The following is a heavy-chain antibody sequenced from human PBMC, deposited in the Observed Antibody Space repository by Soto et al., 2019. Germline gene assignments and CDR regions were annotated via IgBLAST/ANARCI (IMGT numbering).Heavy chain of an antibody. Sequence: GASVKVSCKASGYTFTSYYMHWVRQAPGQGLEWMGIINPSGGSTSYAQKFQGRVTMTRDTSTSTVYMELSSLRSEDTAVYYCARLSGSGSYLFPFDYWGQGTLVTVSS. V-gene: IGHV1-46*03. D-gene: IGHD3-10*01. CDR1: GYTFTSYY. CDR2: INPSGGST. J-gene: IGHJ4*02. CDR3: ARLSGSGSYLFPFDY.